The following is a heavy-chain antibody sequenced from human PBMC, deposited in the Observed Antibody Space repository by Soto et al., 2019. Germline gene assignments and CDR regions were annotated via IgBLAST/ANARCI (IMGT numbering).Heavy chain of an antibody. J-gene: IGHJ5*02. CDR3: ARAALRDSSSWAAGLGDWFDP. V-gene: IGHV4-30-2*01. CDR1: GGLISGGGYF. Sequence: PSETLSLTCAVSGGLISGGGYFWTWIRQPPGKGLEWIGYMYHSGSPLYNPSLKSRATISIDLSKNQFSLNLASVTAADTAVYYCARAALRDSSSWAAGLGDWFDPWGQGTLVTVSS. CDR2: MYHSGSP. D-gene: IGHD6-13*01.